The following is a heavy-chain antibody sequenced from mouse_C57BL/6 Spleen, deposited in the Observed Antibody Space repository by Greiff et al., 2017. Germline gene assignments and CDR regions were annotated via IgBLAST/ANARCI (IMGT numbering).Heavy chain of an antibody. J-gene: IGHJ2*01. CDR2: IDPEDGET. CDR3: AQRFTTVVDLNY. V-gene: IGHV14-2*01. CDR1: GFNITDYY. Sequence: EVQLQQSGAELVKPGASVKLSCTASGFNITDYYMHWVKQRTEQGLEWIGRIDPEDGETKYAPKFQGKATITADTSSNTAYLQLSSLTSEDTAVYYFAQRFTTVVDLNYWGQGTTLTVSS. D-gene: IGHD1-1*01.